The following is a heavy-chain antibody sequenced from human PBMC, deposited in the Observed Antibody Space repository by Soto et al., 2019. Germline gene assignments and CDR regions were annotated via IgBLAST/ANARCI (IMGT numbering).Heavy chain of an antibody. Sequence: TLVNPTETLTLTCTFSGLSLSTSAFCVTWIRQPPGKALEWLALIDWNNIKYYKTSLKTRLTLSKGTSRNQVVLTMTNVDPVDTGTYYCARGGTFHWNHIDYWGQGTLVTVSS. CDR2: IDWNNIK. CDR1: GLSLSTSAFC. V-gene: IGHV2-70*01. J-gene: IGHJ4*02. D-gene: IGHD1-1*01. CDR3: ARGGTFHWNHIDY.